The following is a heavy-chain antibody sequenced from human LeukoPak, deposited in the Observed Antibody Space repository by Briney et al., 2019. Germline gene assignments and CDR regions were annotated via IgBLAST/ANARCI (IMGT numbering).Heavy chain of an antibody. Sequence: SETLSLTCTVSGGSISSGGYYWSWIRQHPGKGLEWIGYIYYSGSTNYNPSLKSRVTISVDTSKNQFSLKLSSVTAADTAVYYCASHELGSFDYWGQGTLVTVSS. D-gene: IGHD7-27*01. J-gene: IGHJ4*02. CDR1: GGSISSGGYY. CDR2: IYYSGST. V-gene: IGHV4-61*08. CDR3: ASHELGSFDY.